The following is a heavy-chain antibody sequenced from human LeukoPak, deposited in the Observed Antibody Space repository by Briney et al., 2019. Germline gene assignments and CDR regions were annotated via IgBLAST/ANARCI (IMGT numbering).Heavy chain of an antibody. Sequence: SETLSLTCAVYGGSFSGYYWSWIRQPPGKGLEWIGEINHSGSTNYNPSLKSRVTISVDTSKNQFSLKLSSVTAADTAVYYCAGLGAAVPAANRDVWGKGTTVTVSS. CDR1: GGSFSGYY. CDR3: AGLGAAVPAANRDV. D-gene: IGHD2-2*01. CDR2: INHSGST. V-gene: IGHV4-34*01. J-gene: IGHJ6*04.